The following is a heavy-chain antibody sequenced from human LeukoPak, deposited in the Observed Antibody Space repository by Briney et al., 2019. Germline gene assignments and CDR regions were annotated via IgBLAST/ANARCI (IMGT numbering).Heavy chain of an antibody. CDR1: GYTFTGYY. CDR3: ARDLGSIFGVVMKR. V-gene: IGHV1-2*02. CDR2: INPNSGGT. Sequence: ASVKVSCKASGYTFTGYYMHWVRQAPGQGLEWMGWINPNSGGTNYAQKFQGRVTMTRDTSISTAYMELSRLRSDDTAVYDGARDLGSIFGVVMKRWGQGTLVTVSS. D-gene: IGHD3-3*02. J-gene: IGHJ4*02.